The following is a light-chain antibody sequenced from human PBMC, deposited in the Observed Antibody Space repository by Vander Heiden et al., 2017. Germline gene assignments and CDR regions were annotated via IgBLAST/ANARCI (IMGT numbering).Light chain of an antibody. CDR1: QSLLHSNGYNY. CDR2: LGS. V-gene: IGKV2-28*01. J-gene: IGKJ4*01. CDR3: MQALQTPLT. Sequence: DIVMTQSQLSLPVTPGEPASISCRSSQSLLHSNGYNYLDWYLQKPRQSPQLLIYLGSNRASGVPDRFSGSGSGTDFTLKISRVEAEDVGVYYCMQALQTPLTFGGGTKVEIK.